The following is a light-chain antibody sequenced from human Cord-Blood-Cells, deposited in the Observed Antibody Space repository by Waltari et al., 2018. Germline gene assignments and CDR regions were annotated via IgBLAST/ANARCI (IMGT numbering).Light chain of an antibody. CDR2: DAS. J-gene: IGKJ4*01. CDR1: QSVSNY. Sequence: EIVLTQSPATLSLSPGERPTPSCRASQSVSNYLAWYQQKPGQAPRLLIYDASNRATGIPARFSGSGSGTDFTLTISSLEPEDFAVYYCQQRSNWPPLTFGGGTKVEIK. V-gene: IGKV3-11*01. CDR3: QQRSNWPPLT.